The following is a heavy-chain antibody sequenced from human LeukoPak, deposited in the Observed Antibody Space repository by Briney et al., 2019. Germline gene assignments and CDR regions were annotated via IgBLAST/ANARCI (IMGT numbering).Heavy chain of an antibody. D-gene: IGHD3-10*01. V-gene: IGHV3-23*01. Sequence: GGSLRLSCAASGFTFSSYGMSWVRQAPGKGLEWVSAISGSGGSTYYADSVKGRFTISRDNSKNTLYLQMNSLRAEDTAVYYCAKAAYGSGSYYFEFFDYWGQGTLVTVSS. CDR1: GFTFSSYG. CDR2: ISGSGGST. CDR3: AKAAYGSGSYYFEFFDY. J-gene: IGHJ4*02.